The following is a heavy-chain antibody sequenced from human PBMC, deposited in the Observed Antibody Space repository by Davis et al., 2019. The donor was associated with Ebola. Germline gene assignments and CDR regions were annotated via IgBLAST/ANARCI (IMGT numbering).Heavy chain of an antibody. CDR2: INPSGGST. CDR3: ARGGVAYSDLDY. CDR1: GYTFTSYG. J-gene: IGHJ4*02. D-gene: IGHD2-21*01. Sequence: AASVKVSCKASGYTFTSYGITWVRQAPGQGLEWMGIINPSGGSTSYAQKFQGRVTMTRDTSTSTVYMELSSLRSEDTAVYYCARGGVAYSDLDYWGQGTLVAVSS. V-gene: IGHV1-46*01.